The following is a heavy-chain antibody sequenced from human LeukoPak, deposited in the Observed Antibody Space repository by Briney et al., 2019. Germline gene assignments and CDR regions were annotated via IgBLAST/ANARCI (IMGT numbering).Heavy chain of an antibody. V-gene: IGHV3-66*01. CDR1: GFTIRSNY. Sequence: GGSLRLSCAASGFTIRSNYLSWVRQAPGKGLEWVSGIWRGGGKYYADSVKGRFTISRDDSKNTLYVQLNRLRAEDTAVYYCARGNYYDSSGSYSCQAFDLWGQGTMVTVSS. D-gene: IGHD3-22*01. CDR2: IWRGGGK. CDR3: ARGNYYDSSGSYSCQAFDL. J-gene: IGHJ3*01.